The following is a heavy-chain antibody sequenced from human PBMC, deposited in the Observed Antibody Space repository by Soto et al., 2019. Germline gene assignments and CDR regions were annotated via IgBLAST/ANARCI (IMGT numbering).Heavy chain of an antibody. CDR2: ISYTGNA. V-gene: IGHV4-31*03. CDR3: AREWGNGVDY. CDR1: GGSISSATSY. Sequence: QVQLQESGPGLVKPSQPLLLPCSVPGGSISSATSYWGWIRQPPGEGLEWLGYISYTGNAYYNPSRKTRVTIAVDTSENQFSLKLTSVSSADTAVYYCAREWGNGVDYWGQGTLVTVSS. D-gene: IGHD3-16*01. J-gene: IGHJ4*02.